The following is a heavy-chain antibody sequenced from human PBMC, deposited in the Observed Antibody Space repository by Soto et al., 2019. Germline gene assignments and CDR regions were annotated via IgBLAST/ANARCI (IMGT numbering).Heavy chain of an antibody. CDR3: ARDFWFEELSGGYYQYAMDV. J-gene: IGHJ6*02. CDR2: IYYTGST. D-gene: IGHD3-10*01. Sequence: PSETLSLTCTVSGGSISSSYWSLIRQPPGKELECIGYIYYTGSTYYSPSLKSRVIISLDVSRTQFSLKLSSVTAADTAVYYCARDFWFEELSGGYYQYAMDVWGRGTSVTVSS. CDR1: GGSISSSY. V-gene: IGHV4-59*01.